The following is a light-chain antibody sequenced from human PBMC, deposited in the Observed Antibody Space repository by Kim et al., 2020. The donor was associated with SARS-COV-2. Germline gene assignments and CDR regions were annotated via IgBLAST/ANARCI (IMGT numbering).Light chain of an antibody. CDR2: DAS. J-gene: IGKJ4*01. CDR1: QSVSKK. V-gene: IGKV3-11*01. Sequence: EIVLTQSPATLSLSPGERATLSCRASQSVSKKLAWYQQKPGQAPRLLIYDASNRVTGTPRFSGTGSGTDFTLTISSLEPEDFAVYYCQQGATWPLVTFGGGTKVDIK. CDR3: QQGATWPLVT.